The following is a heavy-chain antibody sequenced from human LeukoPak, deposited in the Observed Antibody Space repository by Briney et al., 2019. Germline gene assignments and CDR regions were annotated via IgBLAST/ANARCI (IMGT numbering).Heavy chain of an antibody. CDR1: GYTFTGYY. CDR2: INPNSGGT. Sequence: ASVKVSCKASGYTFTGYYMHWVRQAPGQGLEWMGWINPNSGGTNYAQKFQGRVTMTRDTSISTAYMELSRLRSDDTAVYYCARDLYYYDSSGYFDYWGQGTLVTVSS. D-gene: IGHD3-22*01. CDR3: ARDLYYYDSSGYFDY. J-gene: IGHJ4*02. V-gene: IGHV1-2*02.